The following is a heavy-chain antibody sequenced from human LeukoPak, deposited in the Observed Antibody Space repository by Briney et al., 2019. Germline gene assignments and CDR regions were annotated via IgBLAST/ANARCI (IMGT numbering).Heavy chain of an antibody. J-gene: IGHJ4*02. Sequence: SETLSLTCTVSGGSISSYYWSWIRQPPGKGLEWIGYIYYSGSTNYNPSLKSRVTISVDTSKNQFSLKLSSVTAADTAVYYCARFGELSYFDYWGQGTLATVSS. CDR2: IYYSGST. V-gene: IGHV4-59*01. D-gene: IGHD3-10*01. CDR1: GGSISSYY. CDR3: ARFGELSYFDY.